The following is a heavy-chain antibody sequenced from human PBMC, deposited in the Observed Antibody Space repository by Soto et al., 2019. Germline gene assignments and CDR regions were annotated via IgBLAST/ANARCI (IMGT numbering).Heavy chain of an antibody. J-gene: IGHJ4*02. CDR2: ISRSSSYL. Sequence: EVQLVESGGGLVKPGGSLRLSCTASGFTFSSYSMNWVHQAPGKGLEWVSSISRSSSYLYYADSVKGRFTISRDNAKNSLYLQMNSLRAEDTAVYYCGAATGAYWGQGTLVTVSS. CDR1: GFTFSSYS. CDR3: GAATGAY. V-gene: IGHV3-21*01. D-gene: IGHD2-15*01.